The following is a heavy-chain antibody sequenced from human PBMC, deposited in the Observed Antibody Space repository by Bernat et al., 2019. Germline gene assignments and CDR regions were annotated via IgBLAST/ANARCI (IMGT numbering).Heavy chain of an antibody. V-gene: IGHV3-74*01. D-gene: IGHD3-9*01. J-gene: IGHJ4*02. CDR3: AKECGAYYDILIASY. CDR1: GFTFSSYW. CDR2: INSDGSST. Sequence: EVQLVESGGGLVQPGGSLRLSCAASGFTFSSYWMHWVRQAPGKGLVWVSRINSDGSSTSYADSVKGRFTISRDNSKKMLYLQMNSLRAEDTAVYYCAKECGAYYDILIASYWGQGTLVTVSS.